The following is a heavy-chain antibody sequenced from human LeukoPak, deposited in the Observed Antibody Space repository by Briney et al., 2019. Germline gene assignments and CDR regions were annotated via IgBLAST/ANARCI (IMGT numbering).Heavy chain of an antibody. V-gene: IGHV3-23*01. J-gene: IGHJ1*01. D-gene: IGHD2-2*01. CDR3: AKGLVPAAIAPQYFQH. CDR1: GLSFSSFA. Sequence: GGSLRLSCAASGLSFSSFAMSWVRQGPARGLEWVSSIRGNGETFYADSVKGRFTISRDNSKNTLYLQMNSLRAEDTAVYYCAKGLVPAAIAPQYFQHWGQGTLVTVSS. CDR2: IRGNGET.